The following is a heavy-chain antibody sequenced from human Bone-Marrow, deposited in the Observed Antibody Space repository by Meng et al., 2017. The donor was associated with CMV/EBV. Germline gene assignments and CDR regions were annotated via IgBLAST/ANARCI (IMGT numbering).Heavy chain of an antibody. CDR3: ARGPLRTYGWFDP. J-gene: IGHJ5*02. CDR2: VNPKSGGT. V-gene: IGHV1-2*02. Sequence: ASVKVSCKASGYTFKGQYIHWVRQAPGQGLEWMGWVNPKSGGTNYAQKFQGRVTMTWDTSISTAYMELSSLRSDDTAVYYCARGPLRTYGWFDPWGQGTLVTVSS. CDR1: GYTFKGQY. D-gene: IGHD1-7*01.